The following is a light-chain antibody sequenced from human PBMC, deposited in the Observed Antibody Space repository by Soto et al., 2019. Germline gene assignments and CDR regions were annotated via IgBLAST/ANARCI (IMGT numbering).Light chain of an antibody. J-gene: IGKJ1*01. Sequence: DIQMTQSPSALSASVVDRVTITCLASQTISSWLAWYQQKPGEAPRLLIYQASSLETEVPSRFSGSGSGTEFTLTISSLQPGDFATYYCQQYNSYSLTFGQGTKVDIK. CDR1: QTISSW. V-gene: IGKV1-5*03. CDR2: QAS. CDR3: QQYNSYSLT.